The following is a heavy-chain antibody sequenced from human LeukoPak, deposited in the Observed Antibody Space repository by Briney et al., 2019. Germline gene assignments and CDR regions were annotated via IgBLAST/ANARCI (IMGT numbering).Heavy chain of an antibody. CDR2: ISGSGGST. CDR1: GFTFSSYA. J-gene: IGHJ6*02. Sequence: GGFLRLSCAASGFTFSSYAMSWVRQAPGKGLEWVSAISGSGGSTYYADSVKGRFTISRDNSKNTLYLQMNSLRAEDTAVYYCAKAEVTMVRGVWGDTDYGMDVWGQGTTVTVSS. D-gene: IGHD3-10*01. CDR3: AKAEVTMVRGVWGDTDYGMDV. V-gene: IGHV3-23*01.